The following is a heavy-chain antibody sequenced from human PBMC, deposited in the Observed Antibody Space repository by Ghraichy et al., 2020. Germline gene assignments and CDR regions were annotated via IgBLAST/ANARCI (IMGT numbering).Heavy chain of an antibody. CDR2: IYHSGSA. J-gene: IGHJ4*02. CDR1: GGSISSGGYA. CDR3: ARAHQELYCTSTSCYQFDY. D-gene: IGHD2-2*01. Sequence: SETLSLTCAVSGGSISSGGYAWNWIRQSPGKGLEWIGYIYHSGSAYYNPSLKSRVTISVDTSKNQFSLQLGSVTAADTAGYFCARAHQELYCTSTSCYQFDYWGQGTLVTVSS. V-gene: IGHV4-30-2*06.